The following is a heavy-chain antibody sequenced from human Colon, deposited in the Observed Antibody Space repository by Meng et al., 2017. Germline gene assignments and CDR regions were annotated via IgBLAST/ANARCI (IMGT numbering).Heavy chain of an antibody. Sequence: GQLQGVGPGLVKPSQTLSLIGSVSGGSNISGGYYWSWIRQHPQKGLEWIGYISNSGSAYYNPSLKSRVSISVDTSKNQFSLKMDTVTAADTALYYCARAGLHSYYFDFWGQGTLVTVSS. CDR2: ISNSGSA. V-gene: IGHV4-31*02. CDR1: GGSNISGGYY. J-gene: IGHJ4*02. D-gene: IGHD2-21*01. CDR3: ARAGLHSYYFDF.